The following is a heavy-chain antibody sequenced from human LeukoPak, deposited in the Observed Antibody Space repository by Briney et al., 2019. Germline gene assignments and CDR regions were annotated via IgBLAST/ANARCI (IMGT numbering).Heavy chain of an antibody. V-gene: IGHV4-34*01. CDR3: AREGSTVSYAFDI. Sequence: SETLSLTCAVYGESFSGHYWSWIRQPPGKGLEWIGEINHSGSSDYNPSLKSRVTVSADTSKNQFSLRLNSVSAADTAVYYCAREGSTVSYAFDIWGQGTMVTVSS. D-gene: IGHD3-10*01. CDR2: INHSGSS. CDR1: GESFSGHY. J-gene: IGHJ3*02.